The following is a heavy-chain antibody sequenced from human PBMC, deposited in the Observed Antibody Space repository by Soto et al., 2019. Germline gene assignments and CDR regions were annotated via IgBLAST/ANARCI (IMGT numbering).Heavy chain of an antibody. J-gene: IGHJ4*02. D-gene: IGHD1-26*01. CDR2: TYYRSKWYN. Sequence: SQTLSLTCGISGDSVSSNSAAWNWLRQSPSRGLEWLGRTYYRSKWYNDYAGSVESRITINPDTSKNHFSLQLNFVTPEDTAVYFCARGEQYSGRIFDYWGQGTLVTVSS. CDR3: ARGEQYSGRIFDY. V-gene: IGHV6-1*01. CDR1: GDSVSSNSAA.